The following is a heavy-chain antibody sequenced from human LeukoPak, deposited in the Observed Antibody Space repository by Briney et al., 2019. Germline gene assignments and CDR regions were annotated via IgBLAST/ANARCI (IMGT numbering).Heavy chain of an antibody. CDR2: IYHSGST. CDR1: GGSISSGGYS. V-gene: IGHV4-30-2*01. CDR3: AREKADYYYGMDV. Sequence: SETLSLTCAVSGGSISSGGYSWSWIRQPPGKGLEWIGYIYHSGSTYYNPSLKSRVTISVDRSKNQFSLKLSSVTAADTAVYYCAREKADYYYGMDVWGQGTMVTVSS. J-gene: IGHJ6*02.